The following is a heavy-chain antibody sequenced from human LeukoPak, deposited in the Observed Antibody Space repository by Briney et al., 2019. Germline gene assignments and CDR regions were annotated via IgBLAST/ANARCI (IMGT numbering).Heavy chain of an antibody. J-gene: IGHJ4*02. Sequence: SETLSLTCTVSGGSMSGYYWCWIRQPPGKGLEWIGYVYYSGSTYYNPSFESRVTISLDTSKNQFSLKLSSVTTADAAVYYCARVMDNWDLGHHFDYWGQGTLVTVSS. D-gene: IGHD1-20*01. V-gene: IGHV4-59*01. CDR3: ARVMDNWDLGHHFDY. CDR2: VYYSGST. CDR1: GGSMSGYY.